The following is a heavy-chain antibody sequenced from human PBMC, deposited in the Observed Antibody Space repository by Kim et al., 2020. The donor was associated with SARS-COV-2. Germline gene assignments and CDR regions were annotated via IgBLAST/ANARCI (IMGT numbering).Heavy chain of an antibody. D-gene: IGHD3-10*01. V-gene: IGHV3-33*01. J-gene: IGHJ6*02. CDR3: ARSGSGNGMDV. Sequence: NKNYAGTVKDRSTISRDNSKTTLYRQMNSLRAEDTAVYYCARSGSGNGMDVWGQGTTVTVSS. CDR2: NK.